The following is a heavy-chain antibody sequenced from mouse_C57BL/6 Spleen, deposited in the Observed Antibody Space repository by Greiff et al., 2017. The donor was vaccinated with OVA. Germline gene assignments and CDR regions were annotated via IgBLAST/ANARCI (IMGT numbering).Heavy chain of an antibody. D-gene: IGHD1-1*01. CDR2: ISSGSSTI. J-gene: IGHJ2*01. V-gene: IGHV5-17*01. Sequence: EVMLVESGGGLVKPGGSLKLSCAASGFTFSDYGMHWVRQAPEKGLEWVAYISSGSSTIYYADTVKGRFTISRDNAKNTLFLQMTSLRSEDTAMYYCARDTTVVAPGDYWGQGTTLTVSS. CDR3: ARDTTVVAPGDY. CDR1: GFTFSDYG.